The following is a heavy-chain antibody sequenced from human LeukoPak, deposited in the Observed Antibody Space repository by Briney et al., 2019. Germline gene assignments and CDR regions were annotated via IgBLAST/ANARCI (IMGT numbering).Heavy chain of an antibody. CDR2: INHSGST. CDR1: GGSFSGYY. V-gene: IGHV4-34*01. Sequence: PSETLSLTCAVYGGSFSGYYWSWIRQPPGKGLEWIGEINHSGSTNYNPSLKSRVTILVDTSKKQFSLKVSSVTAADTAVYYCARRHDYYYGSGSHNNWFDPWGQGSLVTVSS. D-gene: IGHD3-10*01. J-gene: IGHJ5*02. CDR3: ARRHDYYYGSGSHNNWFDP.